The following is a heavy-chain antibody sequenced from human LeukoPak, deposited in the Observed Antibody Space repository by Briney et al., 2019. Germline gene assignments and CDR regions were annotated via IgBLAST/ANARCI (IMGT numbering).Heavy chain of an antibody. CDR3: ARAMSIPVAGHRPLFDD. Sequence: GASVKLSCKASGYTFTSYGINWVRQAPGHGLEWMGWISAYNGNTNYAQKLQDRVTMTTDTSTSTDYMELRSMRSDDTAIYYCARAMSIPVAGHRPLFDDWGQGILVTVSS. CDR2: ISAYNGNT. CDR1: GYTFTSYG. J-gene: IGHJ4*02. V-gene: IGHV1-18*01. D-gene: IGHD6-19*01.